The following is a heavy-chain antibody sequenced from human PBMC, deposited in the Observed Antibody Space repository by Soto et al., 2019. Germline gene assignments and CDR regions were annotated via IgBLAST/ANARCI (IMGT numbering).Heavy chain of an antibody. Sequence: PGGSLRLSCVASRFTFSSYSMSWVRQAPGKGLEWVSGFRAGGDDGTTYYADSVKGRFTISRDNSKNTLFLQMNSLRAEDTAIYYCAKKVNSGSGSQYFDYFGQGTLVTVSS. J-gene: IGHJ4*02. CDR2: FRAGGDDGTT. V-gene: IGHV3-23*01. CDR1: RFTFSSYS. D-gene: IGHD3-10*01. CDR3: AKKVNSGSGSQYFDY.